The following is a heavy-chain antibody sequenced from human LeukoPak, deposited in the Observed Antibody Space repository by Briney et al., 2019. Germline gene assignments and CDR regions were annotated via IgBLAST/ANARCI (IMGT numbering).Heavy chain of an antibody. CDR2: ISYDGSNQ. CDR3: ARGPHYYYDSRVFTVSAAPDN. CDR1: GFTFSSYS. D-gene: IGHD3-22*01. J-gene: IGHJ4*02. Sequence: PGGSLRLSCAASGFTFSSYSMHWVRQARGKGLEWVALISYDGSNQYYADSVKGRFTVSRDNSRNTLYVEMNSLRGDDTAVYYCARGPHYYYDSRVFTVSAAPDNWGQGTLVTVSS. V-gene: IGHV3-30*04.